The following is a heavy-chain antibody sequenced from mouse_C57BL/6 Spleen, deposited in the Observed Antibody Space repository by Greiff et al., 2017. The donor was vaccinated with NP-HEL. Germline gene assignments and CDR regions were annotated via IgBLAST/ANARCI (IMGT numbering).Heavy chain of an antibody. D-gene: IGHD1-1*01. CDR2: ISYDGSN. CDR1: GYSITSGYY. Sequence: EVQLQESGPGLVKPSQSLSLTCSVTGYSITSGYYWNWIRQFPGNKLEWMGYISYDGSNNYNPSLKNRISITRDTSKNQFFLKLNSVTTEDTATYYCARGGSYYYGSSNYAMDYWGQGTSVTVSS. CDR3: ARGGSYYYGSSNYAMDY. V-gene: IGHV3-6*01. J-gene: IGHJ4*01.